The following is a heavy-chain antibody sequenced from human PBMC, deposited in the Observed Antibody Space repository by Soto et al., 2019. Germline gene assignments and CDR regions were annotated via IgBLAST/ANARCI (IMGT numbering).Heavy chain of an antibody. D-gene: IGHD2-2*01. CDR1: GGSISSGGYY. Sequence: QVQLQESGPGLVKPSQTLSLTCTVSGGSISSGGYYWSWIRQHPGKGLEWIGYIYYSGSTYYNPSLKSRVTISVDTSKNQFSLKLSSVTAADTAVYYCARTPLYCSSTSCYRGYFDYWGQGTLVTVSS. V-gene: IGHV4-31*03. CDR3: ARTPLYCSSTSCYRGYFDY. J-gene: IGHJ4*02. CDR2: IYYSGST.